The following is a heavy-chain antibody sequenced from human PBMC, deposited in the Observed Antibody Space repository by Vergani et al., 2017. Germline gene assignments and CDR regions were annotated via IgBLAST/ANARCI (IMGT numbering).Heavy chain of an antibody. J-gene: IGHJ4*02. CDR3: ARVSPGDNSGWEPFDY. CDR2: IIPIIRLA. CDR1: GDIFNTYT. D-gene: IGHD6-19*01. Sequence: QVHLEQSGTEVKKPGSSVKVSCKVSGDIFNTYTVTGVRQAPGQGLEWMGRIIPIIRLATSAQKFQDRVKITGDTSTNTVYMEMNNLRAEDTAVYYCARVSPGDNSGWEPFDYWGQGTLVTVSS. V-gene: IGHV1-69*02.